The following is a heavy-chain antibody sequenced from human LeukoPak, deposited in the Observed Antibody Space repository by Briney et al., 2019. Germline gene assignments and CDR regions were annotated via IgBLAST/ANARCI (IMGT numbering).Heavy chain of an antibody. CDR3: AKTVTTQAYYWYFDL. CDR1: GFTFSIYA. V-gene: IGHV3-23*01. J-gene: IGHJ2*01. CDR2: IGGSGQNT. Sequence: PGGSLRLSCAASGFTFSIYAMSWVRQAPGKGLEWVSAIGGSGQNTNYADSVKGRFTISRDNSRNTLYLDMNILRAEGTAVYYCAKTVTTQAYYWYFDLWGRGTLVTVSS. D-gene: IGHD4-17*01.